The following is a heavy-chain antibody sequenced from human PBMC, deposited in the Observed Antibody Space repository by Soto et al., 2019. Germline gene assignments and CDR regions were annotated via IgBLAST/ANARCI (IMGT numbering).Heavy chain of an antibody. V-gene: IGHV4-34*01. CDR2: INHSGST. Sequence: SETLSLTCAVYGGSFSGYYWSWIRQPPGKGQERIREINHSGSTNYNPSLKSRVTISVDTSKNQFSLKLSSVTAADTAVYYCARGQGGYWFDPWGQGTLVTVSS. CDR1: GGSFSGYY. CDR3: ARGQGGYWFDP. D-gene: IGHD5-12*01. J-gene: IGHJ5*02.